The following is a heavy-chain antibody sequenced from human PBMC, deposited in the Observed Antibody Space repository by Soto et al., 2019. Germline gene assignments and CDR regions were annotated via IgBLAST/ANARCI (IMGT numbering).Heavy chain of an antibody. V-gene: IGHV3-15*07. J-gene: IGHJ6*02. Sequence: EVQLVESGGGLGKPGGSLRLSCEASGLTFTNAWMTWVRQAPGKGLEWVGRIKSKTDGGTIDYAAPVKGRFSISRDDSKNTLYLQMNSLKTEDTAVYYCVNSGYYHGVDDWGQGTTVIVSS. D-gene: IGHD1-20*01. CDR2: IKSKTDGGTI. CDR1: GLTFTNAW. CDR3: VNSGYYHGVDD.